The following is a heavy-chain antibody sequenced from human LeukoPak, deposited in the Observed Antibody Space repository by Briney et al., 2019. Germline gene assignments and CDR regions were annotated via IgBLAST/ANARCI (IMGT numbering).Heavy chain of an antibody. CDR2: INQNGSEK. CDR1: GFIFSSYW. D-gene: IGHD2-2*01. CDR3: ARAFGTTVSYSGDF. J-gene: IGHJ4*02. Sequence: GGSLRLSCAASGFIFSSYWMSWVRQAPGKGLEWVANINQNGSEKYHAYSVRGRFTISRDNAKNSLFLQMNSLRADDTAVYYCARAFGTTVSYSGDFWGQGNLVTVSS. V-gene: IGHV3-7*01.